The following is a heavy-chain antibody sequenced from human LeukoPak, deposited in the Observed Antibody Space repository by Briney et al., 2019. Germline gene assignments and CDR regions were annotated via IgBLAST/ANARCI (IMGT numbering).Heavy chain of an antibody. CDR2: ISYDGSNK. CDR3: ASGEVIAGSFDY. V-gene: IGHV3-30*04. D-gene: IGHD2-21*01. Sequence: SGGSLRLSCAASGFTFSSYAMLWVRQAPGKGLEWVAVISYDGSNKYYADSVKGRFTISRDNSKNTLYLQMNSLRAEDTAVYYCASGEVIAGSFDYWGQGTLVTVSS. CDR1: GFTFSSYA. J-gene: IGHJ4*02.